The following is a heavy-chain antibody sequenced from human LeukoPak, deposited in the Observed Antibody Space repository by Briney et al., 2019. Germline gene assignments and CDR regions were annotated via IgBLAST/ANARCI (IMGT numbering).Heavy chain of an antibody. Sequence: SETLSLTCAVYGGSFSGYYWSWIRQPPGKGLECIGEINHSGSTNYNPSLKSRVTISVDTSKNQFSLKLSSVTAADTAVYYCARARNYDFWSGYLYYFDYWGQGTLVTVSS. CDR3: ARARNYDFWSGYLYYFDY. CDR1: GGSFSGYY. CDR2: INHSGST. V-gene: IGHV4-34*01. J-gene: IGHJ4*02. D-gene: IGHD3-3*01.